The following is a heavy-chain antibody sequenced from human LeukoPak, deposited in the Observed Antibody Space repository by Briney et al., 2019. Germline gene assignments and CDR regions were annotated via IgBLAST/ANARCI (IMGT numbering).Heavy chain of an antibody. CDR1: GYTFTSYG. D-gene: IGHD3-22*01. V-gene: IGHV1-18*01. CDR3: ARESRTYYYDSSGYPDY. Sequence: ASVKVSCKASGYTFTSYGISWVRQAPGQGLEWMGWISACNGNTKYAQKLHGTVTMTTDTSTSTAYMELRSLRSDDTAVYYCARESRTYYYDSSGYPDYWGQGTLVTVSS. J-gene: IGHJ4*02. CDR2: ISACNGNT.